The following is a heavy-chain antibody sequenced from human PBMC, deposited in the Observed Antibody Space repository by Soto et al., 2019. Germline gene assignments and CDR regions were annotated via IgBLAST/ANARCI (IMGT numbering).Heavy chain of an antibody. J-gene: IGHJ6*03. Sequence: ASVKVSCKASGYTFTSYDINWVRQATGQGLEWMGWMNPNSGNTGYAQKFQGRVTMTRNTTISTAYMELSSLRSEDTAVYYCAREGCGQQLLVSYYYYKDVWGKGTTVTVSS. CDR2: MNPNSGNT. CDR3: AREGCGQQLLVSYYYYKDV. CDR1: GYTFTSYD. D-gene: IGHD6-13*01. V-gene: IGHV1-8*01.